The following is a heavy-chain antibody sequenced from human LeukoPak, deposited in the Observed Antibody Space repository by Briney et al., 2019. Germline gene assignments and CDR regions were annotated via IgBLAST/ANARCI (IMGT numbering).Heavy chain of an antibody. CDR1: GGTFSSYA. V-gene: IGHV1-69*13. J-gene: IGHJ4*02. CDR2: IIPIFGTA. D-gene: IGHD4-17*01. CDR3: ARVGGTVTEKHFDY. Sequence: ASVKVSCKASGGTFSSYAISWVRQAPGQGLEWMGVIIPIFGTANYAQKFQGRVTITADESTSTAYMELSSLRSEDKAVYYCARVGGTVTEKHFDYWGQGTLVTVSS.